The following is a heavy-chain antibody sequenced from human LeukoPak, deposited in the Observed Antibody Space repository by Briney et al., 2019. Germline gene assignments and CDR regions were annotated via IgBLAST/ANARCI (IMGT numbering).Heavy chain of an antibody. J-gene: IGHJ6*03. D-gene: IGHD2-2*02. CDR3: ARDHPYCSSTSCDTEDYYYYMDV. CDR1: GGSISSGGYS. V-gene: IGHV4-30-2*01. Sequence: SETLSLTCAVSGGSISSGGYSWSWVRQPPGKGLEWIGYIYHSGSTYYNPSLKSRVTISVDRSKNQFSLKLSSVTAADTAVYYCARDHPYCSSTSCDTEDYYYYMDVWGKGTTVTVSS. CDR2: IYHSGST.